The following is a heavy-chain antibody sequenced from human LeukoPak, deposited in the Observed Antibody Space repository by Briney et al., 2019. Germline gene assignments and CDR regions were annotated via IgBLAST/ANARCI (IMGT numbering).Heavy chain of an antibody. D-gene: IGHD2-2*01. J-gene: IGHJ4*02. CDR3: ATQYCSSTSCYPYWVDY. V-gene: IGHV1-18*01. CDR2: ISAYNGNT. CDR1: GYTFTSYG. Sequence: ASVKVSCKASGYTFTSYGVSWVRQAPGQGLERIGWISAYNGNTNYAQKLQGRVTMATDTSTSTAYMELRSLRSDDTAVYYCATQYCSSTSCYPYWVDYWGQGTLVTVSS.